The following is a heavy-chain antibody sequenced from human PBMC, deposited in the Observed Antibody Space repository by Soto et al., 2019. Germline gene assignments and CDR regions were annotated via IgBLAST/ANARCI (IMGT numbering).Heavy chain of an antibody. CDR2: IYFGGRT. Sequence: SETLSLTCSVSGGSIDSHYWSWIRQSPETGLEWIGYIYFGGRTSYNPSLQSRLTISVDTAKRQFSLNLSSVTAADTAIYYCARAWYFYYMDVWGKGTTVTVSS. J-gene: IGHJ6*03. CDR1: GGSIDSHY. CDR3: ARAWYFYYMDV. V-gene: IGHV4-59*11. D-gene: IGHD2-15*01.